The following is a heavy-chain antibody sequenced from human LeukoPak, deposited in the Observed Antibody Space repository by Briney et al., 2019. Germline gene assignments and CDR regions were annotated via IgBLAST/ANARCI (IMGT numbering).Heavy chain of an antibody. D-gene: IGHD3-10*01. CDR3: ARGGHRRYYYTSGSAFDP. CDR2: INAYNGNT. Sequence: ASVKVSCQASGYTFTSYGISWVRQAPGQGLEWMGWINAYNGNTHYAQNLQGRVTMTTDTSTSTAYMELKSLRSDDTAVYYCARGGHRRYYYTSGSAFDPWGQGTLVTVSS. V-gene: IGHV1-18*01. CDR1: GYTFTSYG. J-gene: IGHJ5*02.